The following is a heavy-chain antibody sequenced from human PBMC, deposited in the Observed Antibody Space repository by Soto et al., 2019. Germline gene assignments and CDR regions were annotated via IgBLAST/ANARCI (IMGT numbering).Heavy chain of an antibody. CDR1: GGTFSSYA. D-gene: IGHD4-4*01. J-gene: IGHJ1*01. Sequence: QVQLVQSGAEVKKPGSSVKVSCKASGGTFSSYAISWVRQAPGQGLEWMGGIIPTFGTANYAQKFQGRVTITADESTSTAYMELSSLRSEDTAVYYCASAGEMATITTEYFQHWGQGTLVTVSS. CDR2: IIPTFGTA. CDR3: ASAGEMATITTEYFQH. V-gene: IGHV1-69*01.